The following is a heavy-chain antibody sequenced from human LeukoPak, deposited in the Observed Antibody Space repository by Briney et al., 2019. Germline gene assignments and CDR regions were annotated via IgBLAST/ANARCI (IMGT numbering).Heavy chain of an antibody. D-gene: IGHD5-18*01. CDR3: ARSQRGYSYGNWFDP. CDR2: IYYSGST. CDR1: GGSISSPN. J-gene: IGHJ5*02. V-gene: IGHV4-59*11. Sequence: PSETLSLTCTVSGGSISSPNGSWIRQPPGKGLGWMGKIYYSGSTNYNPSLKSRVTISVDTSKNQFSLKLSSVTAADTAVYYCARSQRGYSYGNWFDPWGQGTLVTVSS.